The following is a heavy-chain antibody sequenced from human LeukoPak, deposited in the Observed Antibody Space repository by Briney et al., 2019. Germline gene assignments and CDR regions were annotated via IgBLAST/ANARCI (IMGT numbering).Heavy chain of an antibody. J-gene: IGHJ5*02. CDR2: ISGRSSSI. CDR3: ARSRVRVGGGFDP. D-gene: IGHD3-10*01. CDR1: GFTFSSYS. Sequence: PGGSLRLSCAASGFTFSSYSMNWVRQAPGKGLEWVSDISGRSSSINYADSVRGRFTISRDNAKNSLYLQMNNLRAEDTGVYYCARSRVRVGGGFDPWGQGTLVTVSS. V-gene: IGHV3-48*01.